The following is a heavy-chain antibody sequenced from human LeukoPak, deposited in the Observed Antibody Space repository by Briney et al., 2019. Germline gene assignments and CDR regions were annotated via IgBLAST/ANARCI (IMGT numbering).Heavy chain of an antibody. CDR1: GFTFSSYW. V-gene: IGHV3-74*01. J-gene: IGHJ5*02. CDR2: INSDGSST. Sequence: GGSLRLSCAASGFTFSSYWMHWVRQVPGKGLVWVSRINSDGSSTRYADSVKGQFTISRDNAKNTLYLQMNSLRAEDTAVYYCARDTPGYSSSWDNWFGPWGQGTLVTVSS. D-gene: IGHD6-13*01. CDR3: ARDTPGYSSSWDNWFGP.